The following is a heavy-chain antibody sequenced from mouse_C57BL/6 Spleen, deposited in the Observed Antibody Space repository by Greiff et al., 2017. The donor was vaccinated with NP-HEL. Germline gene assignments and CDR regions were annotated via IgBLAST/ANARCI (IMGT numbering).Heavy chain of an antibody. J-gene: IGHJ3*01. V-gene: IGHV1-15*01. Sequence: QVHVKQSGAELVRPGASVTLSCKASGYTFTDYEMHWVKQTPVHGLEWIGAIDPETGGTAYHQKFKGKAILTADKSSSTAYMELRSLTSEDSAVYYCTREKFPYWGQGTLVTVSA. CDR2: IDPETGGT. CDR1: GYTFTDYE. CDR3: TREKFPY.